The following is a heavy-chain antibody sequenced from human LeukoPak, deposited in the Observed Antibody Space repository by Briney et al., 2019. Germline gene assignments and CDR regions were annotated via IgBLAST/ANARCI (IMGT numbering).Heavy chain of an antibody. CDR3: ARDEGGATPRFMDV. D-gene: IGHD1-26*01. J-gene: IGHJ6*03. CDR1: GYTFTSYD. Sequence: PMASVKVSCKASGYTFTSYDINWVRQATGQGLEWMGWMNPNSGNTGYAQKFQGRVTMTRNTSISTAYMELSSLRSEDTAVYYCARDEGGATPRFMDVWGKGTTVTVSS. V-gene: IGHV1-8*01. CDR2: MNPNSGNT.